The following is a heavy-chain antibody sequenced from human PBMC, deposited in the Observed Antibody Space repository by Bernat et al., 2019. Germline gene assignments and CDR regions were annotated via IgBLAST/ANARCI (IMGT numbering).Heavy chain of an antibody. CDR2: IWYDGSNK. Sequence: QVQLVESGGGVVQPGGSLRLSCAASGFTFSSYGMHWVRQAPGKGLEWVAVIWYDGSNKYYADSVKGRFTISRDNSKNTLYLQMNSLRAEDTAVYYCARCITAAGTGPFDYWGQGTLVTVSS. V-gene: IGHV3-33*01. CDR1: GFTFSSYG. CDR3: ARCITAAGTGPFDY. D-gene: IGHD6-13*01. J-gene: IGHJ4*02.